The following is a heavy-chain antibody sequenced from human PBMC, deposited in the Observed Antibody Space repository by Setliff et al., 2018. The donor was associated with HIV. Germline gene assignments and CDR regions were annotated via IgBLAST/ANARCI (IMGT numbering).Heavy chain of an antibody. CDR3: ARGYSGYVGFTSMDV. D-gene: IGHD1-26*01. CDR1: GGSISSGTYY. Sequence: SETLSLTCTVSGGSISSGTYYWSWIRQPAGKGLEWIGRIYTSGSTNYNPSLKTRVTPSVDTSKNQFSLRLSSVTAADTAVYYCARGYSGYVGFTSMDVWGQGTTVTVSS. V-gene: IGHV4-61*02. J-gene: IGHJ6*02. CDR2: IYTSGST.